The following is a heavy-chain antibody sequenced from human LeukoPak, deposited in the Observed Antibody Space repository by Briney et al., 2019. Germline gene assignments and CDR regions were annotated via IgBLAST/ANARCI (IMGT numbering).Heavy chain of an antibody. CDR1: GFTFSSYW. Sequence: GGSLRLSCAASGFTFSSYWMSWVRQAPGKGLEWVANIKQDGSEKYYVDSVKGRFTISRDNAKNSLYLQMNSLRAEDTAVYYCARDLYRIVVVPHYFDYWGQGTLVSVSS. V-gene: IGHV3-7*01. D-gene: IGHD3-22*01. CDR2: IKQDGSEK. CDR3: ARDLYRIVVVPHYFDY. J-gene: IGHJ4*02.